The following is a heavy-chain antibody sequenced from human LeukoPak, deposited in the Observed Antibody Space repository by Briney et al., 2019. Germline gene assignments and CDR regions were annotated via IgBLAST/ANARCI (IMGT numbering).Heavy chain of an antibody. CDR2: IYPGGSDT. V-gene: IGHV5-51*01. Sequence: KPGESLKISCKGSGYRFTSYWIGWVRQMPGKGLEWMGSIYPGGSDTRYSPSFQGQVTISADKSISTAYLQWRSLKASDTAMYYCARLITIFGVIPHTSSYDYWGQGTLVTVSS. CDR3: ARLITIFGVIPHTSSYDY. J-gene: IGHJ4*02. CDR1: GYRFTSYW. D-gene: IGHD3-3*01.